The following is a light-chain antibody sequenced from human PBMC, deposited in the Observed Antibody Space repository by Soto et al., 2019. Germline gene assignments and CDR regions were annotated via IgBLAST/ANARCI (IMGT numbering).Light chain of an antibody. CDR1: SSNIGSNY. CDR3: GTWDISLRAVV. V-gene: IGLV1-51*01. J-gene: IGLJ2*01. Sequence: QSVLTQPPSMSAAPGQKVTISYSENSSNIGSNYVSWYHQLPGTAPKHLIYDNNKRPSGIPDRFFGSKSGTSATLGITGLQTGDEADYYCGTWDISLRAVVFGGGTTLTVL. CDR2: DNN.